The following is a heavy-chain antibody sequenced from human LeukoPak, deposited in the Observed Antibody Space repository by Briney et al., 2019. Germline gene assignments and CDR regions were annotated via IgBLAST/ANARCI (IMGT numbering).Heavy chain of an antibody. CDR3: VIDDYYDYSGTREADYFDY. CDR2: IKSDGAV. CDR1: GFSFTTAW. J-gene: IGHJ4*02. D-gene: IGHD3-22*01. V-gene: IGHV3-15*01. Sequence: GGSLRLSCGASGFSFTTAWMSWVRQAPGKGLEWVARIKSDGAVDYASPVKGRLTTSKDYSKNTLYLQMNSLKVEDTAVYYCVIDDYYDYSGTREADYFDYWGQGTLVTVSS.